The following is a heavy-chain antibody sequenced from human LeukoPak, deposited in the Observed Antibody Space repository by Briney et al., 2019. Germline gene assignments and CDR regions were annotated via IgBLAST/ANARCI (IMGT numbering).Heavy chain of an antibody. J-gene: IGHJ4*02. V-gene: IGHV3-23*01. CDR2: ITGSGDST. CDR1: GLRFSSYA. CDR3: AKEVYYYGSGSPFDY. Sequence: GGALRLSCAASGLRFSSYAMSWVGRAPGQGLDWVSAITGSGDSTYYADSVKGRFSTARENSKTTLYLQVNTLRGEDTTVYYWAKEVYYYGSGSPFDYWGQGTLVTVSS. D-gene: IGHD3-10*01.